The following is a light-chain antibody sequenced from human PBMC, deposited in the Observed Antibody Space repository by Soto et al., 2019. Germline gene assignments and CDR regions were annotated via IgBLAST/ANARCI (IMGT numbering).Light chain of an antibody. CDR1: QDIRNK. CDR3: LHEYNYPWT. CDR2: GAS. Sequence: AIQMTQFPSSLSASVRDRVVISCRTSQDIRNKLGWYQQKPGQAPKLLIFGASTLHSGVPSRFSVSGSGTRFTLTITSLQPEDVATYYCLHEYNYPWTFGQGTKVEIK. V-gene: IGKV1-6*01. J-gene: IGKJ1*01.